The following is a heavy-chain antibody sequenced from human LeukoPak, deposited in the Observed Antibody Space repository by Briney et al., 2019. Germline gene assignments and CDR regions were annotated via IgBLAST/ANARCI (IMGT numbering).Heavy chain of an antibody. V-gene: IGHV1-3*01. CDR3: ARDNYDFWSGYYYLGGY. CDR1: GYTFTSYA. Sequence: GASVKVSCKASGYTFTSYAMHWVRQAPGQRLEWMGWINAGNGNTKYSQKFQGRVTITRDTSASTAYMELSSLRSDDTAVYYCARDNYDFWSGYYYLGGYWGQGTLVTVSS. J-gene: IGHJ4*02. D-gene: IGHD3-3*01. CDR2: INAGNGNT.